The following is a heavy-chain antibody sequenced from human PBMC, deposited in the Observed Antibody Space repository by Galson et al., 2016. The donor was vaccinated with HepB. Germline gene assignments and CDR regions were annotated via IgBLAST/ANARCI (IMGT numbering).Heavy chain of an antibody. D-gene: IGHD3-22*01. V-gene: IGHV3-23*01. CDR3: ARVGPSGYFFDY. CDR2: ISGSGHNT. CDR1: GFTFSSYA. Sequence: SLRLSCAASGFTFSSYALSWVRQAPGKGLEWDSSISGSGHNTYYADSVEGRFTISRDNSKNTLYLQMTSLRHEDTAIYFCARVGPSGYFFDYWGQGALVTVSS. J-gene: IGHJ4*02.